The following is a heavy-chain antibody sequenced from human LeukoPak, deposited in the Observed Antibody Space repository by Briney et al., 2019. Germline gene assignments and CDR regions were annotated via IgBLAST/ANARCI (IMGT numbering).Heavy chain of an antibody. CDR1: GYSISSGYY. CDR3: ARGDYYYDNSASY. CDR2: IYRSGST. V-gene: IGHV4-38-2*01. Sequence: SETLSLTCAVSGYSISSGYYWGWIRQPPGKGLEWIGSIYRSGSTYYSPSLKSRVTISVDTSKNQFSLNLNSVTAADTAVYYCARGDYYYDNSASYWGQGTQVTVSS. D-gene: IGHD3-22*01. J-gene: IGHJ4*02.